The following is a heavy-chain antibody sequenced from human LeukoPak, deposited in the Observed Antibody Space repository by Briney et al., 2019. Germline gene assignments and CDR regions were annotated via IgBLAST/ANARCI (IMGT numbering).Heavy chain of an antibody. V-gene: IGHV4-61*02. Sequence: SETLSLTCTVSGGSISSGSYYWSWIRQPAGKGLVWIGRIYTSGSTHYNPSLKRRSTKSIATSKNQFSLTPTALTAADSTVYYCARVTTRGYYNCWGQGTLVTVSS. CDR2: IYTSGST. CDR1: GGSISSGSYY. CDR3: ARVTTRGYYNC. J-gene: IGHJ4*02. D-gene: IGHD3-22*01.